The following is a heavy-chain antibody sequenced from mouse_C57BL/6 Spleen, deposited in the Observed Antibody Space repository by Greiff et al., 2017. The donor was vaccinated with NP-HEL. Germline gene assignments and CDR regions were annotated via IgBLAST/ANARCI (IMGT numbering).Heavy chain of an antibody. CDR2: IRNKANGYTT. CDR1: GFTFTDYY. D-gene: IGHD2-3*01. CDR3: ARSDGYYPYYYAMAY. V-gene: IGHV7-3*01. J-gene: IGHJ4*01. Sequence: EVKLMESGGGLVQPGGSLSLSCAASGFTFTDYYMSWVRQPPGKALEWLGFIRNKANGYTTEYSASVKGRFTISRANSQSILYLQMNALRAEDSATYYCARSDGYYPYYYAMAYWGHGTSVTVSS.